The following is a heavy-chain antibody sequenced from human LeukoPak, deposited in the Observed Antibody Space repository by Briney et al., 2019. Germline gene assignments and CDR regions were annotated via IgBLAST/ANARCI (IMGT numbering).Heavy chain of an antibody. CDR1: GGSFSGYY. CDR3: ARHPFATPFDY. D-gene: IGHD2-15*01. J-gene: IGHJ4*02. CDR2: AYYSGHT. V-gene: IGHV4-59*08. Sequence: SETLSLTCAVYGGSFSGYYWSWIRQPPGKGLEWIGYAYYSGHTNYNSSLKSRVTMSLDTSKSQFSLRLSSVTAADTAVYFCARHPFATPFDYWGPGTLVAVSS.